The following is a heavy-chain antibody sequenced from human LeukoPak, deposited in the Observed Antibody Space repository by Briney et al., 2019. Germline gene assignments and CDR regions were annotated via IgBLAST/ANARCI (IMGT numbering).Heavy chain of an antibody. D-gene: IGHD2-2*01. V-gene: IGHV3-11*04. J-gene: IGHJ4*02. CDR2: ISSSGSTI. CDR3: ARLYCSSTSCSKFDY. Sequence: GGSLRLSCAASGFTFSDYYMSWIRQAPGKGLEWVSYISSSGSTIYYADSVKGRFTISRDNAKNSLYLQMNSLRAEDTAVYYCARLYCSSTSCSKFDYWGQGTLVTVSS. CDR1: GFTFSDYY.